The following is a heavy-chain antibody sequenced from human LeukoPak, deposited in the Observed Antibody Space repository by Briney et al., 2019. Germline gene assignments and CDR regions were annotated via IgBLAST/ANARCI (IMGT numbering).Heavy chain of an antibody. CDR2: IYYSGST. V-gene: IGHV4-39*01. CDR3: ARHTGNYCSSTSCYPNWFDP. Sequence: SETLSLTCTVSGGSISSSSYYWGWIRQPPGTGLEWIGSIYYSGSTYYNPSLKSRVTISVDTSKNQFSLKLSSVTAADTAVYYCARHTGNYCSSTSCYPNWFDPWGQGTLVTVSS. J-gene: IGHJ5*02. D-gene: IGHD2-2*01. CDR1: GGSISSSSYY.